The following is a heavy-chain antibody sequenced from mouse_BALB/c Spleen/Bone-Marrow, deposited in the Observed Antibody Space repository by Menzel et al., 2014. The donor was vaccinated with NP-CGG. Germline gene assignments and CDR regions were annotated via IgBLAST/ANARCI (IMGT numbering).Heavy chain of an antibody. CDR2: INPTTGYT. J-gene: IGHJ4*01. CDR1: GYTFTTYW. CDR3: ARSTGAMDY. V-gene: IGHV1-7*01. Sequence: QVQLQQSGAELAKPGASVKMSCKASGYTFTTYWMHWVKPRPGQGLEWIGFINPTTGYTECNQNFKDKASLTADKSSSTAYMQLSSLTSEDSAVYHCARSTGAMDYWGQGASVTVSS. D-gene: IGHD3-2*01.